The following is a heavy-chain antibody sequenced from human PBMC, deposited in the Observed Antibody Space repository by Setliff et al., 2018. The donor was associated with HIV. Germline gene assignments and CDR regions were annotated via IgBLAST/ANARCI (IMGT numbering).Heavy chain of an antibody. CDR1: GGSIFSHY. Sequence: ETLSLTCTVSGGSIFSHYWSWIRQPPGKGLEWIAYIYYSGSTNYNPSLKRRATISIDTSKNKFSLKLSSVTAADTAVYYCGRGMSVAVPEYWGQGTLVTVSS. CDR3: GRGMSVAVPEY. D-gene: IGHD2-21*01. J-gene: IGHJ4*02. CDR2: IYYSGST. V-gene: IGHV4-59*08.